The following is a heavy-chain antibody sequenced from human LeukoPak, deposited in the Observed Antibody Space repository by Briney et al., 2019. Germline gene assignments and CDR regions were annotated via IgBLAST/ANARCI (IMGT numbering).Heavy chain of an antibody. CDR1: GFTFSTCA. V-gene: IGHV3-23*01. Sequence: PGGSLRLSCAASGFTFSTCAMSCVRQAPGKGLEWVSGISGTTSGTYYADSVKGRFTISRDNSKNTLFLQVNSLRAEDTAVYYCAKVRTYFYHGLDVWGQGTTVTVSS. CDR2: ISGTTSGT. D-gene: IGHD1-14*01. CDR3: AKVRTYFYHGLDV. J-gene: IGHJ6*02.